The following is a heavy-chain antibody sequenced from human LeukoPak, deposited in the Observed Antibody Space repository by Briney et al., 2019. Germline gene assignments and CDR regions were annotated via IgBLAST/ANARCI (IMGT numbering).Heavy chain of an antibody. CDR1: RFAFSAYA. D-gene: IGHD7-27*01. J-gene: IGHJ3*02. Sequence: PGGSLRLSCAASRFAFSAYAMTWVRQAPGKGLEWVGRIKSKTDGGTTDYAAPVKGRFTISRDDSKNTLYLQMNSLKTEDTAVYYCTTQTGLILPSGAFDIWGQGTMVTVSS. CDR3: TTQTGLILPSGAFDI. V-gene: IGHV3-15*01. CDR2: IKSKTDGGTT.